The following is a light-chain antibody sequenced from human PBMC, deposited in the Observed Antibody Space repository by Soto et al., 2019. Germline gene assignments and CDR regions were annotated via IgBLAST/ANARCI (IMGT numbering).Light chain of an antibody. CDR1: NIGNKS. CDR2: DDD. CDR3: AAWDDSLNGAL. J-gene: IGLJ2*01. V-gene: IGLV3-21*02. Sequence: SYELTQPPSVSVAPGQTAMITCGGNNIGNKSVHWYHQRPGQAPVLVVYDDDDRPSGIPERFSGSKSGTSASLAISGLQSEDEADYFCAAWDDSLNGALFGGGTKVTVL.